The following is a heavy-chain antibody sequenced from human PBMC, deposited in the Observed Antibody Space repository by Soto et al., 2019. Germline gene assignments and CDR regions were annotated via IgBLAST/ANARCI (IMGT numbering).Heavy chain of an antibody. J-gene: IGHJ1*01. CDR3: AKGPLLWFGELLPAEYFQH. Sequence: PGGSLRLSCAASGFTFSSYAMSWVRQAPGKGLEWVSAISGSGGSTYYADSVKGRFTISRDNSKNTLYLQMNSLRAEDTAVYYCAKGPLLWFGELLPAEYFQHWGQGTLVTVSS. V-gene: IGHV3-23*01. CDR2: ISGSGGST. CDR1: GFTFSSYA. D-gene: IGHD3-10*01.